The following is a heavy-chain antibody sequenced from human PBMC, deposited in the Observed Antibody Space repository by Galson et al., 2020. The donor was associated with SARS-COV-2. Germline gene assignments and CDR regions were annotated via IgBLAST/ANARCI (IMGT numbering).Heavy chain of an antibody. CDR3: ARHVTPGYGGNSYYYYYYYMDV. D-gene: IGHD4-17*01. CDR2: IYYSGST. Sequence: SETLSLTCTVSGGSISSYYWSWIRQPPGKGLEWIGYIYYSGSTNYNPSLKSRVTISVDTSKNQFSLKLSSVTAADTAVYYCARHVTPGYGGNSYYYYYYYMDVWGKGTTVTVSS. CDR1: GGSISSYY. J-gene: IGHJ6*03. V-gene: IGHV4-59*08.